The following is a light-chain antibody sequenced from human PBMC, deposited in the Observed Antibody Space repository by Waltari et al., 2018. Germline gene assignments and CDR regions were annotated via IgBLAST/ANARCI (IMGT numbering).Light chain of an antibody. J-gene: IGKJ4*01. CDR1: EDVSTW. CDR2: AAS. Sequence: DIQMTQSPSSVSASVGDRVTITCRASEDVSTWLAWYQQKPGKVPQSLIFAASVLRTGVSSRFTGSGSGTDFTLTISSLEPEDFATYYCQQSNTFPLTFGGGTKVEIK. V-gene: IGKV1-12*01. CDR3: QQSNTFPLT.